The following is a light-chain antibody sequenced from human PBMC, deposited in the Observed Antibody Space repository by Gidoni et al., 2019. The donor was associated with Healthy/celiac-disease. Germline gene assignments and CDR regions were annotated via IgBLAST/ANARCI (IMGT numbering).Light chain of an antibody. V-gene: IGKV1-5*01. Sequence: DIQMTQSPSTLSASVGDRVTITCRASQSISSWLAWYQQKPGKAPKLLIYDASSLESGVPSRFSGSGSGTEFPLPIRSLQPDDFATYYCQQYNSYPYTFGQGTKLEIK. CDR2: DAS. J-gene: IGKJ2*01. CDR3: QQYNSYPYT. CDR1: QSISSW.